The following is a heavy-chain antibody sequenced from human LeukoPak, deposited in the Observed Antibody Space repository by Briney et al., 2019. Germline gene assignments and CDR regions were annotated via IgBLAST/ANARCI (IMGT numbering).Heavy chain of an antibody. CDR1: GGSINSGSYF. V-gene: IGHV4-61*02. J-gene: IGHJ6*02. CDR3: ASPSGSYYYYGMDV. Sequence: SQTLSLTCTVSGGSINSGSYFWSWIRQPAGKGLEWIGRIYTSGITNYNSSLMSRATISIDTSKNQFSLKLSSVTAADTAVYYCASPSGSYYYYGMDVWGQGTTVTVSS. D-gene: IGHD1-26*01. CDR2: IYTSGIT.